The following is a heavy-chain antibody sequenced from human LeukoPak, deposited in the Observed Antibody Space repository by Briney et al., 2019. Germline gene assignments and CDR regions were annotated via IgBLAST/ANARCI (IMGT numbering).Heavy chain of an antibody. J-gene: IGHJ3*02. Sequence: GGSLRLSCAASGFTFSSYSMNWVRQAPGKGLEWVSYISSSSSTIYYADSVKGRFTISRGNAKNSLYLQMNSLRAEDTAVYYCARMAYCSGGSCHGGAFDIWGQGTMVTVSS. D-gene: IGHD2-15*01. CDR2: ISSSSSTI. CDR3: ARMAYCSGGSCHGGAFDI. V-gene: IGHV3-48*01. CDR1: GFTFSSYS.